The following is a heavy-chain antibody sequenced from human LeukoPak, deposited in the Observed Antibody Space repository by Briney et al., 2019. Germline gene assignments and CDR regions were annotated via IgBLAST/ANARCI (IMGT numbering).Heavy chain of an antibody. V-gene: IGHV3-9*01. CDR3: ATKTPGNYPYDY. J-gene: IGHJ4*02. CDR1: GFTFDDYA. D-gene: IGHD3-22*01. Sequence: GRSLRLSCAASGFTFDDYAMHWVRQAPGKGLEWVSGISWNSGSIGYADSVKGRFTISRDNAKNSLYLQMTSLRAEDTALYYCATKTPGNYPYDYWGQGTLVIVSP. CDR2: ISWNSGSI.